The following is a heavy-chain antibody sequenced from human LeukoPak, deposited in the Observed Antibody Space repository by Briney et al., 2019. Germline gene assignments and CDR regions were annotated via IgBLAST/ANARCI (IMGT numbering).Heavy chain of an antibody. D-gene: IGHD5-12*01. CDR2: INHSGST. Sequence: SETLSLTCAVHGGSFSGYYWSWIRQPPGKGLEWIGEINHSGSTNYNPSLKSRVTISVDTSKNQFSLKLSSVTAADTAVYYCARGGGPSDYASFDYWGQGTLVTVSS. CDR3: ARGGGPSDYASFDY. J-gene: IGHJ4*02. CDR1: GGSFSGYY. V-gene: IGHV4-34*01.